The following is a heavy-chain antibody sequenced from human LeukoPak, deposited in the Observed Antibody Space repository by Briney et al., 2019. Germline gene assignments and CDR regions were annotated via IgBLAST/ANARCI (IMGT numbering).Heavy chain of an antibody. J-gene: IGHJ4*02. CDR3: AAEVDTAGGYFDY. D-gene: IGHD5-18*01. Sequence: SETLSLTCTVSGGSISSGGYYWSWIHQHPGKGLEWIGYIYYTGSTYYNPSLKSRVTISVDTSKNQFSLKLSSVTAADTAVYYCAAEVDTAGGYFDYWGQGTLVTVSS. CDR1: GGSISSGGYY. CDR2: IYYTGST. V-gene: IGHV4-31*03.